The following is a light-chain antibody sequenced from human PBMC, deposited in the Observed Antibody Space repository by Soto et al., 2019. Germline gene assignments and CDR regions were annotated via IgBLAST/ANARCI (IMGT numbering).Light chain of an antibody. J-gene: IGKJ1*01. V-gene: IGKV1-6*01. CDR2: AAS. CDR3: LQDYNYPRT. Sequence: AIQMTQSPSSLSASVGDRVTITWRASQGIRNDLGWYQQNPGKAPKLLIYAASSLQSGVPSRFSGSGSGTDFTLTISSLQPEDFATYYCLQDYNYPRTFGQGTKVDIK. CDR1: QGIRND.